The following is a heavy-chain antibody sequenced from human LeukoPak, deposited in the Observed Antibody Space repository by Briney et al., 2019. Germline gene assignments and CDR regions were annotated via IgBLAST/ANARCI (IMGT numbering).Heavy chain of an antibody. CDR3: ARGLDTAIAS. CDR1: GDSVSSNSAA. J-gene: IGHJ4*02. Sequence: SQTLSLTCAISGDSVSSNSAAWGWIRQSPSRGLEWLGRTYYRSNWYNDYALSVKSRITINPDTSKNQVSLHLNSVTPEDTAVYFCARGLDTAIASWGQGTLVTVSS. CDR2: TYYRSNWYN. V-gene: IGHV6-1*01. D-gene: IGHD5-18*01.